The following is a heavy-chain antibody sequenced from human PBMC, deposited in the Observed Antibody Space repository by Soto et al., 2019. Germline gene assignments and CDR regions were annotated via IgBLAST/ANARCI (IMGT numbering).Heavy chain of an antibody. J-gene: IGHJ5*02. Sequence: EEQLLESGGGLVQPGGSLRLSCAASGFTFSSYSMGWVRQAPGEGLEWVSGISDSGVSTYYADSVKGRFTISRDNSKNTLYLQMNSLRADDTAIYFCAKKDATGTTSWFDPWGQGTLVTVSS. CDR2: ISDSGVST. D-gene: IGHD1-1*01. V-gene: IGHV3-23*01. CDR1: GFTFSSYS. CDR3: AKKDATGTTSWFDP.